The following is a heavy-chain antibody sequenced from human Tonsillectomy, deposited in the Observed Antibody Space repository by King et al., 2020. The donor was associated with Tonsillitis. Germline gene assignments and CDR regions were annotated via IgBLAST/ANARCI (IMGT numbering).Heavy chain of an antibody. CDR2: ISSSRNYL. V-gene: IGHV3-21*01. CDR3: AKNKGAAYYDSGRGAFDI. J-gene: IGHJ3*02. D-gene: IGHD3-22*01. CDR1: GFTVRDDD. Sequence: VQLGESGGGLGKPGGVLRLSCVNSGFTVRDDDMNWVRQAPGKGLVWGSSISSSRNYLYFAYSMKGPFTLSRNNARNSLYLQMDSLRAEDTAVYYCAKNKGAAYYDSGRGAFDIWGQGTMVTVSS.